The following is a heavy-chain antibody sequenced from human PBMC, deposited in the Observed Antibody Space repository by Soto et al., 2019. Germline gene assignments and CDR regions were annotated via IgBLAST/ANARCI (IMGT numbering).Heavy chain of an antibody. CDR3: TRAAWFHYLSCY. J-gene: IGHJ4*02. D-gene: IGHD3-10*01. Sequence: GGSLRLSCAASGFTFSRFELHWVRQAPGKGLEWISYISSSGSTAYYASSVEGRFTISRDNANSSVYLQMDSLRAEDTALYYCTRAAWFHYLSCYWGQGALVTVSS. V-gene: IGHV3-48*03. CDR2: ISSSGSTA. CDR1: GFTFSRFE.